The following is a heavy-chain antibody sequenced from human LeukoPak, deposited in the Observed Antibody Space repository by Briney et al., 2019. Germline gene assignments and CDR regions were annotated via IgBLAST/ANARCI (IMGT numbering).Heavy chain of an antibody. CDR2: INSDGSST. D-gene: IGHD3-22*01. V-gene: IGHV3-74*01. J-gene: IGHJ4*02. CDR3: ARGGSSGYPDY. CDR1: GFTFSSYW. Sequence: PGGSLRLSCAASGFTFSSYWMHWVRQAPGKGLVWVSRINSDGSSTSYADSVKGRFTISRDNAKNTLYLQMNSLRAEDTAEYYCARGGSSGYPDYWGQGTLVTISS.